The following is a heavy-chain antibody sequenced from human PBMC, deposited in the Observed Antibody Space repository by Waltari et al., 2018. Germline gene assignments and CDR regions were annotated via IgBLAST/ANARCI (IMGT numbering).Heavy chain of an antibody. Sequence: QVQLQESGPGLVKPSETLSLTCAVSGYSISSGYSWGWIRQPPGKGLECIGNIYNTGITYYNPSLKSRVTISVDTSKNQFSLKLSSVTAADTAVYYCARDRSGYFMDWGQGSLVTVSS. CDR2: IYNTGIT. CDR1: GYSISSGYS. D-gene: IGHD3-3*01. J-gene: IGHJ4*02. CDR3: ARDRSGYFMD. V-gene: IGHV4-38-2*01.